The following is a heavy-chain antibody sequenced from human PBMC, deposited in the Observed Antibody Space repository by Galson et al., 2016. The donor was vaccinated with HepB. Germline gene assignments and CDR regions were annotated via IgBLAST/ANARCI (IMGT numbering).Heavy chain of an antibody. V-gene: IGHV4-4*02. Sequence: SETLSLTCGVSGASITSGHWWSCVRQPPGEGLEWIGEMSHTGGTNYNPSLKSRVTIALDKSNNQFSVKITSMTAADTAVYYCAASSGWWRLDSWGQGVLVTVSS. CDR2: MSHTGGT. CDR3: AASSGWWRLDS. D-gene: IGHD6-19*01. CDR1: GASITSGHW. J-gene: IGHJ4*02.